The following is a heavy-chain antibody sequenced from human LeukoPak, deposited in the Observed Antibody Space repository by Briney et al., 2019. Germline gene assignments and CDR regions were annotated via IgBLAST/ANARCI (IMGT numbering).Heavy chain of an antibody. V-gene: IGHV4-39*07. D-gene: IGHD3-16*02. CDR2: IYHSGST. CDR1: GGSISSGSYY. J-gene: IGHJ6*03. CDR3: ARVIPYYMDV. Sequence: PSETLSLTCTVSGGSISSGSYYWGWIRQPPGKGLEWIGSIYHSGSTYYNPSLKSRVTISVDTSKNQFSLKLSSVTAADTAVYYCARVIPYYMDVWGTGTTVTVSS.